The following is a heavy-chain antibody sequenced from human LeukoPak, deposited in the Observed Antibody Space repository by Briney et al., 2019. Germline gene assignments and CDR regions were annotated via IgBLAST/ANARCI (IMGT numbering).Heavy chain of an antibody. CDR3: ASQSEWGTNAFDI. CDR2: MNPNSGNT. Sequence: EASVKVSCKASGYTFTSYDINWVRQATGQGLEWMGWMNPNSGNTGYAQKLQGRVTMTTDTSTSTAYMELRSLRSDDTAVYYCASQSEWGTNAFDIWGQGTMVTVSS. D-gene: IGHD3-16*01. V-gene: IGHV1-8*02. CDR1: GYTFTSYD. J-gene: IGHJ3*02.